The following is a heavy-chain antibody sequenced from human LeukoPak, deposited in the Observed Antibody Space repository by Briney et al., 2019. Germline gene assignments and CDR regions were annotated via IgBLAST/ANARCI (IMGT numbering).Heavy chain of an antibody. CDR1: RFTFSGSA. J-gene: IGHJ4*02. CDR2: IRSKANSYAT. Sequence: GGSLRLSCAASRFTFSGSAMHWVRQASGKGLEWVGRIRSKANSYATAYAASVKGRFTISRDDSKNTAYLQMNSLKTEDTAVYYCTRQSAVAGYFDYWGQGTLVTVSS. V-gene: IGHV3-73*01. CDR3: TRQSAVAGYFDY. D-gene: IGHD6-19*01.